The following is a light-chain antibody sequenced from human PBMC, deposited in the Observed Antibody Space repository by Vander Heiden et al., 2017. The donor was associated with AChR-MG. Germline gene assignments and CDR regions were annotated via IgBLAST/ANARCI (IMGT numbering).Light chain of an antibody. J-gene: IGLJ3*02. CDR3: QSYDSSLSGSV. CDR2: GDS. V-gene: IGLV1-40*01. Sequence: QSVLTQPPPVSGAPGQRVTIPCTGSSSNIGAGYDIHWYQQLPGAAPKLLICGDSNRPSGVPDRFSGSKSGTSASLAITGLQAEDEADYYCQSYDSSLSGSVFGGGTKLTVL. CDR1: SSNIGAGYD.